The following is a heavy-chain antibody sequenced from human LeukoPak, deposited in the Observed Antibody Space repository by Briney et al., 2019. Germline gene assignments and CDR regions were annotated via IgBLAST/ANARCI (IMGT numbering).Heavy chain of an antibody. CDR3: ARRRYYGSGSLNY. J-gene: IGHJ4*02. CDR2: INHSGST. D-gene: IGHD3-10*01. V-gene: IGHV4-34*01. CDR1: GGSFSGYY. Sequence: PSETLSLTCAVYGGSFSGYYWSWIRQPPGKGLEWIGEINHSGSTNYNPSLKSRVTISVDTSKNQFSLKLSSVTAADTAVYCCARRRYYGSGSLNYWGQGTLVTVSS.